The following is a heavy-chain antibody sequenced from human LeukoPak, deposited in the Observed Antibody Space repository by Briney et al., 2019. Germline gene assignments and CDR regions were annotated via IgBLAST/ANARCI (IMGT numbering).Heavy chain of an antibody. Sequence: SETLSLTCTVSGGSVSSGSYYWSWIRQPPGKGLEWIGYIYYSGSTNYNPSLKSRVTMSVDTSKNQFSLKLSSVTAADTAVYYCARKIYDFWSGYYTGFDYWGQGTLVTVSS. CDR2: IYYSGST. V-gene: IGHV4-61*01. D-gene: IGHD3-3*01. CDR1: GGSVSSGSYY. CDR3: ARKIYDFWSGYYTGFDY. J-gene: IGHJ4*02.